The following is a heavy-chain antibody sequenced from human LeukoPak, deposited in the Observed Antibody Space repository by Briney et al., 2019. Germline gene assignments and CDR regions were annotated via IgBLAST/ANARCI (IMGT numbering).Heavy chain of an antibody. CDR2: IYPGDSDT. CDR1: GYSFTSYW. CDR3: ARTSAAGTSSPFDY. V-gene: IGHV5-51*01. J-gene: IGHJ4*02. D-gene: IGHD6-13*01. Sequence: GESLKISCKGSGYSFTSYWIGWVRPLPGKGLEWMGIIYPGDSDTRYSPSLQGQVTISADKSISTAYLQWSSLKASDTAIYYCARTSAAGTSSPFDYWGQGTLVTVSS.